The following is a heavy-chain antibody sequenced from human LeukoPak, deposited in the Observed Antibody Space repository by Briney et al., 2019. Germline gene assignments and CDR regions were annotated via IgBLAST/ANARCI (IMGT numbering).Heavy chain of an antibody. V-gene: IGHV3-33*06. J-gene: IGHJ4*02. CDR2: IWHDGSYE. Sequence: PGWSLRLSCAASGFTFSRYGMHWVRQAPGKGLEGVAVIWHDGSYEYYADSVKGRFTISRDSSKNTLYLQMNSLRAEDTAVYYCAKDGVGATSLDCWGQGTLVTVSS. D-gene: IGHD1-26*01. CDR3: AKDGVGATSLDC. CDR1: GFTFSRYG.